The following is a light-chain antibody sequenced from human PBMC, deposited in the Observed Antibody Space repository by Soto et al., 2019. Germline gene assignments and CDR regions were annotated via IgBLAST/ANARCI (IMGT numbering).Light chain of an antibody. Sequence: EIVLTQSPGTLSLSPGERATLSCRASQSVSSSYLAWYQQKPGLAPRLLIDGASSRATGIPDRFGGSGSGTDFTLGISGLEAEYFAVHYGQQYGSSPFSFGGGTKVEIK. CDR2: GAS. CDR3: QQYGSSPFS. CDR1: QSVSSSY. J-gene: IGKJ4*01. V-gene: IGKV3-20*01.